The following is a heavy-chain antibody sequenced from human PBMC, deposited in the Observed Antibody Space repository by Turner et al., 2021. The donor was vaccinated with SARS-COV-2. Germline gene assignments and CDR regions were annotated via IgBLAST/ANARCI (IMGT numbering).Heavy chain of an antibody. D-gene: IGHD3-10*01. CDR2: IIPIFDTT. CDR3: ASFGGDYVFDY. J-gene: IGHJ4*02. Sequence: QVQLVQSGPEVKKAGSSVKVSCKASGGSFSSYGISWVRQAPGQGLEWMGGIIPIFDTTNNAQRFKGRVTITADKYTSTAFLELSSLRADDTAVYYCASFGGDYVFDYWGQGTLVTVSS. CDR1: GGSFSSYG. V-gene: IGHV1-69*06.